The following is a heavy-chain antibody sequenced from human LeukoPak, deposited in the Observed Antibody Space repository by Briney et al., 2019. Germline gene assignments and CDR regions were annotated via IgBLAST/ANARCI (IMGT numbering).Heavy chain of an antibody. Sequence: PSETLSLTCTVPGGSISSYYWSWIRQPPGKGLEWIGYIYYSGSTNYNPSLKSRVTISVDTSKNQFSLKLSSVTAADTAVYYCASKRIYGDRYFQHWGQGTLVTVSS. CDR1: GGSISSYY. V-gene: IGHV4-59*01. D-gene: IGHD4-17*01. CDR2: IYYSGST. CDR3: ASKRIYGDRYFQH. J-gene: IGHJ1*01.